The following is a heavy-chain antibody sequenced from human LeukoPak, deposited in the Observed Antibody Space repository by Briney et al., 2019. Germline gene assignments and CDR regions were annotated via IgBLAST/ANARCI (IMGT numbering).Heavy chain of an antibody. D-gene: IGHD2-8*01. CDR3: AKGGYCTNGVCHYYYYYYGMDV. CDR1: GGSFSGYH. Sequence: PSETLSLTCAVYGGSFSGYHWSWIRQPPGKGLEWIGEINHSGSTNYNPSLKSRVTISVDTSKNQFSLKLSSVTAADTAVYYCAKGGYCTNGVCHYYYYYYGMDVWGQGTTVTVSS. CDR2: INHSGST. J-gene: IGHJ6*02. V-gene: IGHV4-34*01.